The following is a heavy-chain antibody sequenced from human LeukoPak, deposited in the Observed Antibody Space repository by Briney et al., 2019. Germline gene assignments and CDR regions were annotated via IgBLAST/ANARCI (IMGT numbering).Heavy chain of an antibody. CDR2: IHTSGTT. V-gene: IGHV4-4*07. J-gene: IGHJ4*02. Sequence: PSETLSLTCTVSGGSMSSYYWSFIRQSAGTGLEWLGRIHTSGTTWYNPSLKSRVTISVDTSKKQFSLKLRSVTAADTAVYYCARDIGGSYYFHYWGQGTLVTVSS. CDR1: GGSMSSYY. CDR3: ARDIGGSYYFHY. D-gene: IGHD1-26*01.